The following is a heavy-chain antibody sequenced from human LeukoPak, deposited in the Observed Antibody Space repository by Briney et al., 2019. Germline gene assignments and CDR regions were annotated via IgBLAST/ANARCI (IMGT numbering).Heavy chain of an antibody. D-gene: IGHD2-15*01. V-gene: IGHV4-39*07. Sequence: PSETLSLTCTVSGGSISSSSYYWGCIRQPPGKGLEWIGSISYSGSTYYNPSLKSRVTISVDTSKKQFSLKLSSVTAADTAVYYCARGYCSGGSCYSYYYYSYMDVWGKGTTVTVSS. J-gene: IGHJ6*03. CDR3: ARGYCSGGSCYSYYYYSYMDV. CDR1: GGSISSSSYY. CDR2: ISYSGST.